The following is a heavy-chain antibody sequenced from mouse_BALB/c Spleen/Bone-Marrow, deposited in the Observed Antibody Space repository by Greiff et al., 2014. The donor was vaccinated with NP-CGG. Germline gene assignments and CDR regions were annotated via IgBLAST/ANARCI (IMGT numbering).Heavy chain of an antibody. CDR1: GYTFTDYT. V-gene: IGHV1S137*01. J-gene: IGHJ4*01. Sequence: VQLQQSGAELVRPGVSVKISCKGSGYTFTDYTMHWVKQGHAKSLEWIGVISTYYGDASYNQKFKGKATMTVDKSSSTAYMELARLTSEDSAIYYCARVITTGYYGMDYWGQGTSVTVSS. CDR3: ARVITTGYYGMDY. D-gene: IGHD2-4*01. CDR2: ISTYYGDA.